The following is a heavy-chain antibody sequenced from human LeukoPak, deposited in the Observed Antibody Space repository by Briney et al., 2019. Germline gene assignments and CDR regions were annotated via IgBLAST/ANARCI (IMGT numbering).Heavy chain of an antibody. J-gene: IGHJ6*02. V-gene: IGHV3-7*01. CDR1: GFTFSSYW. CDR2: INHNGNVN. Sequence: GGSLRLSCAASGFTFSSYWMNWARQAPGKGLEWVASINHNGNVNYYVDSVKGRFTISRDNAKNSLYLQMNSLRAEDTAVYYCARGSPYDFWSGYYGYYYYGMDVWGQGTTVTVSS. CDR3: ARGSPYDFWSGYYGYYYYGMDV. D-gene: IGHD3-3*01.